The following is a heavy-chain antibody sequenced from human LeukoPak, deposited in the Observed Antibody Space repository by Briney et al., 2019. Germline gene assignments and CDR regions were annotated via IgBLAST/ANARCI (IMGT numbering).Heavy chain of an antibody. Sequence: ASVKVSCKASGYTFTSYYMHWVRQAPGQGLEWMGIINPSGGSTSYAQKFQGRVTMTRDTSKSQFSLKLSSVTAADTAVYYCARHSPPEPGYTYGPVDYWGQGTLVTVSS. J-gene: IGHJ4*02. CDR1: GYTFTSYY. D-gene: IGHD5-18*01. CDR2: INPSGGST. CDR3: ARHSPPEPGYTYGPVDY. V-gene: IGHV1-46*01.